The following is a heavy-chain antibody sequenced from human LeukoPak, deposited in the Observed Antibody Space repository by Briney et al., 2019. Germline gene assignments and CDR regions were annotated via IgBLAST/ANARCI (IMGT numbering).Heavy chain of an antibody. D-gene: IGHD2-21*02. CDR3: ARVGDTTPLPTFDY. J-gene: IGHJ4*02. CDR2: MNPNSGNT. CDR1: GYTFTSYD. V-gene: IGHV1-8*01. Sequence: ASVKVSCKASGYTFTSYDINWVRQATGQGLEWMGWMNPNSGNTGYAQKFQGRVTMTRNTSISTAYMELSSLRSEDTAVYYCARVGDTTPLPTFDYWGQGTLVTVSS.